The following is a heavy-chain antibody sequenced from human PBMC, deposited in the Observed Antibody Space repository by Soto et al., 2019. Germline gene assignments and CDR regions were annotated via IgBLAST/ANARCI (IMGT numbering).Heavy chain of an antibody. CDR1: GGSISSYY. J-gene: IGHJ4*02. CDR2: IYYSGST. CDR3: ARAQAGDNYSTVDY. Sequence: SETLSLTCTVSGGSISSYYWSWIRQPPGKGLEWIGYIYYSGSTNYNPSLKSRVTISVDTSKNQFSLKLSSVTAADTAVYYCARAQAGDNYSTVDYWGQGTLVTVSS. D-gene: IGHD3-3*01. V-gene: IGHV4-59*01.